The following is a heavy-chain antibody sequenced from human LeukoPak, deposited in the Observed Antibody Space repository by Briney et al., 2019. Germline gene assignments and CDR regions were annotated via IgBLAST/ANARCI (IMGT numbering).Heavy chain of an antibody. V-gene: IGHV4-59*01. D-gene: IGHD3-10*01. CDR1: GGTISSYY. CDR2: IYYSGST. Sequence: PSETLSLTCTASGGTISSYYLSWIRQPPGKVLEWIGYIYYSGSTNYYPSLKSRVTISVDTSKNQLSLQLISVTTADTAAFYYARGFVVYGSGSYYNYKGDGYYMDVWGKGTTV. CDR3: ARGFVVYGSGSYYNYKGDGYYMDV. J-gene: IGHJ6*03.